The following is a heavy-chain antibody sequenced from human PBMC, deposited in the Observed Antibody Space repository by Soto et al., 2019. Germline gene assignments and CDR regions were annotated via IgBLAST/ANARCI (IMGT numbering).Heavy chain of an antibody. Sequence: ASVKVSCKASGYTFTSYYMHWVRQAPGQGLEWMGIINPSGGSTSYAQKFQGRVTMTRDTSTSTVYMELGSLRSEDTAVYYCASDRGSVGATTWPAFDYWGQGTLVTVSS. CDR3: ASDRGSVGATTWPAFDY. D-gene: IGHD1-26*01. CDR1: GYTFTSYY. CDR2: INPSGGST. V-gene: IGHV1-46*01. J-gene: IGHJ4*02.